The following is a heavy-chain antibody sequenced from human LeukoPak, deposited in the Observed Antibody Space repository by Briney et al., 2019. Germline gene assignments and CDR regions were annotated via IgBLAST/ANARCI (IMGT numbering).Heavy chain of an antibody. CDR3: ARIYSSGNNFDY. CDR2: ISSSGSTI. Sequence: GGSLGLSCAASGFTFSSYEMNWVRQAPGKGLEWVSYISSSGSTIYYADSVKGRFTISRDNAKNPLYLQMNSLRAEDTAVYYCARIYSSGNNFDYWGQGTLVTVSS. V-gene: IGHV3-48*03. J-gene: IGHJ4*02. D-gene: IGHD6-19*01. CDR1: GFTFSSYE.